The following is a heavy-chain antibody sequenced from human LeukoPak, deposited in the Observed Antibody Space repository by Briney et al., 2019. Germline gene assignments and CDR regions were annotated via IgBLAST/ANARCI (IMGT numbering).Heavy chain of an antibody. D-gene: IGHD6-13*01. CDR1: GGSISSYY. J-gene: IGHJ6*02. V-gene: IGHV4-59*01. CDR3: ARDRIAAAGTDYYGMDV. Sequence: PSETLSLTCTVSGGSISSYYWSWIRQPPGKGLEWIGYIYYSGSTNYNPSLKSRVTISVDTSKNQFSLKLSSVTAADTAVYYCARDRIAAAGTDYYGMDVWGQGTTVTVSS. CDR2: IYYSGST.